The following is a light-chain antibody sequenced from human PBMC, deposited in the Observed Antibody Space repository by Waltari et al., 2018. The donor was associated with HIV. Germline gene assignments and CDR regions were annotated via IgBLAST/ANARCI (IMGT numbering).Light chain of an antibody. J-gene: IGLJ2*01. Sequence: QSVLAQPRSVSGTPGQTVNISCSGSTSNVRNNYVYWYQQVTGVAPKLLIYRNNQRPAGVPDRFVGSKSGTSASLAISGLRTEDEAEYYCAVWDDRLSGRLFGGGTKVTVL. CDR1: TSNVRNNY. CDR2: RNN. V-gene: IGLV1-47*01. CDR3: AVWDDRLSGRL.